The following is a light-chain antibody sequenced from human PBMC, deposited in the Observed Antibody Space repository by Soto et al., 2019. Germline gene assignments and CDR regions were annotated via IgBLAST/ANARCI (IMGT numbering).Light chain of an antibody. CDR3: RSYTISTTLV. V-gene: IGLV2-14*01. CDR2: EVS. Sequence: QSALTQPASVSGSPGQSVTISCTGTISDVGGYNYVSWYQQHPGKAPKLMIYEVSNRPSGVSTRLSGSKSGNTASLTISGLQAEDEADYYCRSYTISTTLVFGTGTKVTVL. J-gene: IGLJ1*01. CDR1: ISDVGGYNY.